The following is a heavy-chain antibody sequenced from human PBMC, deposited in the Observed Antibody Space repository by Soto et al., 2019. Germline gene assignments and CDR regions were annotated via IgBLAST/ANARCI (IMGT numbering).Heavy chain of an antibody. CDR2: IIPIFGIA. D-gene: IGHD2-2*01. CDR3: AREDRDRETGLVPAAIDGMDV. V-gene: IGHV1-69*08. Sequence: QVQLVQSGAEVKKPGSSVKVSCKASGGTFSRYSITWVRQAPGHGLEWIGRIIPIFGIASYAQKFQGRVTIPAVESTGTAYMELSSLRSDDTAVYYCAREDRDRETGLVPAAIDGMDVWGQGTTVTVSS. J-gene: IGHJ6*02. CDR1: GGTFSRYS.